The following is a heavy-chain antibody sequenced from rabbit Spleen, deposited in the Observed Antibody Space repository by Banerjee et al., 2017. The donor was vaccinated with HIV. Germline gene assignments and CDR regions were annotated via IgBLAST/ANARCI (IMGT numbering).Heavy chain of an antibody. V-gene: IGHV1S40*01. J-gene: IGHJ4*01. CDR2: IDDVDGST. D-gene: IGHD6-1*01. CDR3: ARDQGYSYNFATGDFDL. Sequence: QSLEESGGDLVKPGASLTLTRKASGFTISSTYWICWVRQAPGKGLEWIACIDDVDGSTYYASWAKGRFSSSKASSTTVTLQMTSLTAADTAIYFCARDQGYSYNFATGDFDLWGQGTLVTVS. CDR1: GFTISSTYW.